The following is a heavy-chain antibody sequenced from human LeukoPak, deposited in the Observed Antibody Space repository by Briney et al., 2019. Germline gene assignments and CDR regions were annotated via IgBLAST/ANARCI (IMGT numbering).Heavy chain of an antibody. V-gene: IGHV1-18*01. CDR3: ARADYYDSSGYYSLYFQH. Sequence: ASVKVSCKASGYTFTSYGISWVRQAPGQGLEWMGWISAYNGNTNYAQKFQGRVTITTDESTSTAYMELSSLRSEDTAVYYCARADYYDSSGYYSLYFQHWGQGTLVTVSS. D-gene: IGHD3-22*01. CDR2: ISAYNGNT. CDR1: GYTFTSYG. J-gene: IGHJ1*01.